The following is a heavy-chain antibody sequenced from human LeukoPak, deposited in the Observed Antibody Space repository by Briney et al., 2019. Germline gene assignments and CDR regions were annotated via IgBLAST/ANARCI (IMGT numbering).Heavy chain of an antibody. J-gene: IGHJ4*02. D-gene: IGHD3-10*01. CDR1: GGSISSSSYY. Sequence: PSETLSLTCTVSGGSISSSSYYWGWIRQLPGKGLEWIGSIYYSGSTYYNPSLKSRVTISVDTSKNQFSLKLSSVTAADTAVYYCARDCSGSGSYLYYFDYWGQGTLVTVSS. CDR3: ARDCSGSGSYLYYFDY. CDR2: IYYSGST. V-gene: IGHV4-39*07.